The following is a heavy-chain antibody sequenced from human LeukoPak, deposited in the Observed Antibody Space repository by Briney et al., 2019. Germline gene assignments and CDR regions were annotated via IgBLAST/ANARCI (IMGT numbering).Heavy chain of an antibody. CDR1: GGSIRSSTYY. Sequence: PSETLSLTCTVSGGSIRSSTYYWGWIRQPPGKGLEWIGSMYYTGSTYYSPSLKSRVTISVDTSKNQFTLKLSSVTAADTAVYYCARQSDSSGWSTYGYWGQGTLVTVSS. CDR2: MYYTGST. D-gene: IGHD6-19*01. V-gene: IGHV4-39*01. CDR3: ARQSDSSGWSTYGY. J-gene: IGHJ4*02.